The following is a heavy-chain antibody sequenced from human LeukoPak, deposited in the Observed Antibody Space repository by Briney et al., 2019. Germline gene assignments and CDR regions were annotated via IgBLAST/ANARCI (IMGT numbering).Heavy chain of an antibody. Sequence: PGGSLRLSCSASGFTFSTYAIHWVRQAPGKGLEYVSAISSNGGSTYYAGSVKGRFTISRDNSKNTLSLQMSSLRPEDTAVYYCVKLPYSDTSAYYVDYWGQGTLVTVSS. J-gene: IGHJ4*02. D-gene: IGHD3-22*01. V-gene: IGHV3-64D*06. CDR1: GFTFSTYA. CDR3: VKLPYSDTSAYYVDY. CDR2: ISSNGGST.